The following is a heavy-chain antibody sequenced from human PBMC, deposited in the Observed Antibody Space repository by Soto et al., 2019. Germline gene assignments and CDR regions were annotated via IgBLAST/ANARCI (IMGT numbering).Heavy chain of an antibody. V-gene: IGHV4-39*07. D-gene: IGHD3-3*01. CDR3: ARGPGSSVFGVDLGSYYFDY. Sequence: QLQLQESGPGLVKPSETLSLTCTVSGGSISSSSYYWGWIRQPPGKGLEWIGSIYYSGSTYYNPSLKSRVTISVDTSKNQFSLKLSSVTAADTAVYYCARGPGSSVFGVDLGSYYFDYWGQGTLVTVSS. J-gene: IGHJ4*02. CDR2: IYYSGST. CDR1: GGSISSSSYY.